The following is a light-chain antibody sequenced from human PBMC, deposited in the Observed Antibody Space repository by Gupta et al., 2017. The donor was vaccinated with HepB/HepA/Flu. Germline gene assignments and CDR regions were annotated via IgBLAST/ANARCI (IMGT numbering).Light chain of an antibody. CDR1: KLGDKY. Sequence: SYDLPQPASVSVSPGQTASITCSGDKLGDKYACWYQQKPGQSPVLVIYQDSKRPSGIPERFSGSNSGNTATLTISGTQAMDEADYYCQAWDSSTVVFGGGTKLTVL. CDR3: QAWDSSTVV. CDR2: QDS. J-gene: IGLJ2*01. V-gene: IGLV3-1*01.